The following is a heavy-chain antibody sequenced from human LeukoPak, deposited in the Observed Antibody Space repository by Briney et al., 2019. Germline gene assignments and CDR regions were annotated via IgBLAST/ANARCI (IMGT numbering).Heavy chain of an antibody. V-gene: IGHV3-23*01. CDR2: ISGSGGST. CDR1: GFTFSSYA. D-gene: IGHD3-16*01. Sequence: GGSLRLSCAASGFTFSSYAMSWVRQAPGKGLEWVSAISGSGGSTYYADSVKGRFTISRDNAKNSLYLQMDSLRAEDTAIYYCARDREEKARIGGMDVWGQGTTVIVSS. J-gene: IGHJ6*02. CDR3: ARDREEKARIGGMDV.